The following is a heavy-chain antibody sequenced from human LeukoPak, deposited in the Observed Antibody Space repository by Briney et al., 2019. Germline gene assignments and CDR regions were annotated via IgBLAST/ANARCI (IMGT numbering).Heavy chain of an antibody. CDR3: ARSMSDIVVVPAAKNWFDP. J-gene: IGHJ5*02. D-gene: IGHD2-2*01. CDR2: IIPIFGTA. Sequence: SVKVSCKASGGTFSSYAISWVRQAPGQGLEWMGGIIPIFGTANYAQKFQGRVTITADESTSTAYMELSSLRSEDTAVYYCARSMSDIVVVPAAKNWFDPWGQGTLVTVSS. CDR1: GGTFSSYA. V-gene: IGHV1-69*13.